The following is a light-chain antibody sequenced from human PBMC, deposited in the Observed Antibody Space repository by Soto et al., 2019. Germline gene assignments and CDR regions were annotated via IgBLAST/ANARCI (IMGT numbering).Light chain of an antibody. V-gene: IGKV1-5*01. J-gene: IGKJ1*01. CDR1: QSISTW. CDR2: EAT. Sequence: DIQMTRSPSTPSVSVGDEVTITCRASQSISTWLAWYQQKPGKAPKLLIFEATTLETGVPSRFSGSGSGTDFTLTITSLQPDDLATYYCQQYSTYWTFGQGTKVDIK. CDR3: QQYSTYWT.